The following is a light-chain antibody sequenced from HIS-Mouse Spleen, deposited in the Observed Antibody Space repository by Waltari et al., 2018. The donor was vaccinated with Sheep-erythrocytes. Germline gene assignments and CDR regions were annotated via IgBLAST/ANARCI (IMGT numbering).Light chain of an antibody. V-gene: IGLV3-10*01. CDR1: AFPKKY. J-gene: IGLJ1*01. CDR3: YSTDSSGNHRV. Sequence: SYELTQPPSVSVSPGQTARITCSGDAFPKKYAYWYQQKSGQAPVLVIYEDSKRPSGIPERFSGSSSGTMATLTISGAQVEDEADYYCYSTDSSGNHRVFGTGTKVT. CDR2: EDS.